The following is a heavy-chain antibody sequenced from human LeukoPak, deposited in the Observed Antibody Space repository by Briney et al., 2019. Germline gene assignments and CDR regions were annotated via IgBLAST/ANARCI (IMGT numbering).Heavy chain of an antibody. CDR1: GFTFSSYA. CDR3: TSEAYYYDSSGYDYRNVDY. J-gene: IGHJ4*02. Sequence: PGGSLRLSCAASGFTFSSYAMSWVRQAPGKGLEWVAFIRSRTYGGTTEYAASVKARFTISRFDSKSIAYLQMNSLQTEDTAVYYCTSEAYYYDSSGYDYRNVDYWGQGTLVTVSS. D-gene: IGHD3-22*01. CDR2: IRSRTYGGTT. V-gene: IGHV3-49*04.